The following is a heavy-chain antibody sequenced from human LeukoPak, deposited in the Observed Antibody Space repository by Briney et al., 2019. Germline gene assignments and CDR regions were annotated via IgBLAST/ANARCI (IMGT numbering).Heavy chain of an antibody. V-gene: IGHV1-3*03. CDR1: GYRFISYG. Sequence: GASVKVSCKASGYRFISYGISWVRQAPGQRLEWMGWINAGNGNTKYSQEFQGRVTITRDTSASTAYMELSSLRSEDMAVYYCARSELDYYDSSPFDYWGQGTLVTVSS. D-gene: IGHD3-22*01. J-gene: IGHJ4*02. CDR3: ARSELDYYDSSPFDY. CDR2: INAGNGNT.